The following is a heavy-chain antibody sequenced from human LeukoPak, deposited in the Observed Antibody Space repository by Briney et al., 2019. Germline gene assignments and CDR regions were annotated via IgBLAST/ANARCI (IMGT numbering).Heavy chain of an antibody. J-gene: IGHJ3*02. Sequence: GESLKISCKGSGYSFTSYWIGWVRQMPGKGLEWMGIIYPGDSDTRYSPSFQGQVTISADKSISTAYLQWSSLKASDTAMYYCASGTVRVSPRQNAFDIWGQGTMVTVSS. CDR1: GYSFTSYW. CDR3: ASGTVRVSPRQNAFDI. V-gene: IGHV5-51*01. CDR2: IYPGDSDT. D-gene: IGHD3/OR15-3a*01.